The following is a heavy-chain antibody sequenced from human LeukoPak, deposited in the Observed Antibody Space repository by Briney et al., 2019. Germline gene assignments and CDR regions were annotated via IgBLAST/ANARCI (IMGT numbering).Heavy chain of an antibody. CDR1: GFTVSSNY. V-gene: IGHV3-66*02. CDR2: IYSGGST. CDR3: ARDRASGYSSRLDAFDI. J-gene: IGHJ3*02. Sequence: GGSLRLSCAASGFTVSSNYMSWVRQAPGKGLEWVSAIYSGGSTYYADSVKGRFTISRDNSKNTLYLQMNSLRAEDTAVYYCARDRASGYSSRLDAFDIWGQGTMVTVSS. D-gene: IGHD6-13*01.